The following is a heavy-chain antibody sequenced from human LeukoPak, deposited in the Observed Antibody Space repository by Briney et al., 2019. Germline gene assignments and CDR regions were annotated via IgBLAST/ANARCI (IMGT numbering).Heavy chain of an antibody. D-gene: IGHD7-27*01. CDR1: GGSFSGYY. V-gene: IGHV4-34*01. CDR2: INHSGST. CDR3: ARGTLGDY. J-gene: IGHJ4*02. Sequence: SSETPSLTCAVYGGSFSGYYWSWIRQPPGKGLEWIGEINHSGSTNYNPSLKSRVTISVDTSKNQFSLKLSSVTAADTAVYYCARGTLGDYWGQGTLVTVSS.